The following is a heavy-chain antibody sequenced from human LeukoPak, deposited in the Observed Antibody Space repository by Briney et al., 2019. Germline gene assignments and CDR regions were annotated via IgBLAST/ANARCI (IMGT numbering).Heavy chain of an antibody. D-gene: IGHD2-2*01. CDR2: MNPNSGNT. V-gene: IGHV1-8*01. CDR1: GYTFTSYD. Sequence: GASVKVSCKASGYTFTSYDINWVRQATGQGLEWMGWMNPNSGNTGYAQKSQGRVTMTRNTSISTAYMELSSLRSEDTAVYYCAGGRYPQPWYFDLWGRGTLVTVSS. CDR3: AGGRYPQPWYFDL. J-gene: IGHJ2*01.